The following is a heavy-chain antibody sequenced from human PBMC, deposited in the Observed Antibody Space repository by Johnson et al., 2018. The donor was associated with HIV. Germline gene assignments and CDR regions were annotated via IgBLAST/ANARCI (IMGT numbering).Heavy chain of an antibody. D-gene: IGHD2/OR15-2a*01. CDR2: IGSTGDT. CDR3: ARGSARRDGERVIAGGAFDI. Sequence: QVQLVESGGSLVKPGGSMRLSCAASGFTFTDYYMTWIRQAPGKGLEWLSIIGSTGDTFYADSVKGRFTISRENAKNSLYLQMNSRRAGDTAVYYCARGSARRDGERVIAGGAFDIWGQGTMVTVSS. V-gene: IGHV3-11*06. CDR1: GFTFTDYY. J-gene: IGHJ3*02.